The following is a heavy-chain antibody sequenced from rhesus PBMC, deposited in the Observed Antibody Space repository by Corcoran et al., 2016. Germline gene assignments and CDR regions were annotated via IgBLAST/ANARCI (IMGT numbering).Heavy chain of an antibody. CDR3: ARAGRPYGLDS. V-gene: IGHV4-122*02. CDR2: ITYSGST. Sequence: QVQLQESGPGLVKPSETLSLTCAVSGGSISIGYYYWSWIRQPPGKGLEWIGYITYSGSTIYNPSLKSLVTISRDTCKNQFSLKLSSVTAADTAVYYCARAGRPYGLDSWGQGVVVTVSS. J-gene: IGHJ6*01. CDR1: GGSISIGYYY. D-gene: IGHD2-21*01.